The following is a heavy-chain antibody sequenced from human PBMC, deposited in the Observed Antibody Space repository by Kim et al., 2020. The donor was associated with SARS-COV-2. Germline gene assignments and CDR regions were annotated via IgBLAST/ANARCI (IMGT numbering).Heavy chain of an antibody. D-gene: IGHD6-13*01. V-gene: IGHV1-18*01. CDR3: ARDRGSSSWYGSYYYYYGMDV. CDR1: GYTFTSYG. J-gene: IGHJ6*02. CDR2: ISAYNGNT. Sequence: ASVKVSCKASGYTFTSYGISGVRQAPGQGLEWMGWISAYNGNTNYAQKLQGRVTMTTDTSTSTAYMELRSLRYDDTAVYYSARDRGSSSWYGSYYYYYGMDVWGQGTTVTVSS.